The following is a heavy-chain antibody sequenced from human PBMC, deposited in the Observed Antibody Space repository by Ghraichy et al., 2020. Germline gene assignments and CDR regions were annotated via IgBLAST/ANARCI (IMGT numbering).Heavy chain of an antibody. CDR2: INSDGSFT. CDR3: ARDRPGYCSSTTCSYYFDD. J-gene: IGHJ4*01. CDR1: GFTFSSYW. D-gene: IGHD2-2*01. Sequence: GGSLRLSCAASGFTFSSYWMHWVRQAPGKGLVWVSRINSDGSFTSYADSVKGRFTISRDNAKNTLYLKLNSLRAEDTAVYYCARDRPGYCSSTTCSYYFDDWGHGTLVTGSS. V-gene: IGHV3-74*01.